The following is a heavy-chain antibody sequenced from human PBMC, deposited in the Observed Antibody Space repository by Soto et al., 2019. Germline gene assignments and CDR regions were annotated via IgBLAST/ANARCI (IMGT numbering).Heavy chain of an antibody. CDR1: GDSIGNFY. D-gene: IGHD2-8*01. J-gene: IGHJ2*01. CDR3: ARGMGRYFDL. Sequence: SETLSLTCTVSGDSIGNFYWSWIRQPAGKGLESIGRLSTSERTNYSPSLQSRVTMSLDTSKNRFSLRLTSVSAADTAVYFCARGMGRYFDLWGRGTLVTVPS. V-gene: IGHV4-4*07. CDR2: LSTSERT.